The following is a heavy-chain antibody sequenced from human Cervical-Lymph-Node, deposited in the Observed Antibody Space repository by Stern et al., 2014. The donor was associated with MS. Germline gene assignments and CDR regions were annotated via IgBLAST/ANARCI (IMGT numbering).Heavy chain of an antibody. CDR3: ARTNIDMIVDY. D-gene: IGHD3-22*01. J-gene: IGHJ4*02. CDR1: GGSISSYY. V-gene: IGHV4-59*01. Sequence: QLQLQESGPGLVKPSETLSLTCTVSGGSISSYYWSWIRQPPGKGLEWIGYIYYSGSTNYNPSLKSRVTISVDTSKNQFSLKLSSVTAADTAVYYCARTNIDMIVDYWGQGTLVTVSS. CDR2: IYYSGST.